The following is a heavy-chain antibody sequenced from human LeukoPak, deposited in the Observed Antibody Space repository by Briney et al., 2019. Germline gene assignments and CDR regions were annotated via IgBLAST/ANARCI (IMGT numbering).Heavy chain of an antibody. V-gene: IGHV3-66*01. CDR1: GLTVSSNY. D-gene: IGHD1-26*01. Sequence: GGSLRLSCAASGLTVSSNYMSWVRQAPGKGLEWVSVIYSGGSTYSADSVKGRFTISRDNSKNTLFLQMNSLRAEDTAVYYCAREGPGRPIDYWGQGTLVTVSS. CDR2: IYSGGST. J-gene: IGHJ4*02. CDR3: AREGPGRPIDY.